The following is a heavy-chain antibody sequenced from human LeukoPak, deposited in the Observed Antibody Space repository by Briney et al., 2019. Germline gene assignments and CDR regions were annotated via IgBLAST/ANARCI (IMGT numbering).Heavy chain of an antibody. D-gene: IGHD6-13*01. CDR2: IYYSGST. CDR3: ARLAVAAAQDY. CDR1: GVSISSYY. J-gene: IGHJ4*02. V-gene: IGHV4-59*08. Sequence: PSETLSLTCTVSGVSISSYYWSWIRQPPGKGLEWIGYIYYSGSTNYNPSLKSRVTISVDTSKNQFSLKLSSVTAADTAVYYCARLAVAAAQDYWGQGTLVTVSS.